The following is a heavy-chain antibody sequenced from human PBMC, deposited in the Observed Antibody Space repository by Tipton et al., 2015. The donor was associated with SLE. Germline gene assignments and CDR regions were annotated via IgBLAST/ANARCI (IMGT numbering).Heavy chain of an antibody. CDR3: ARGPRKLVPGSYYYYMDV. V-gene: IGHV4-61*05. CDR2: ISYSGST. Sequence: LRLSCTVSGGSISRSSYYWAWIRQPPGKGLEWVGYISYSGSTNYNPSLKSRVTISLDTSKKQFSLKLNSVSAADTAVYYCARGPRKLVPGSYYYYMDVWGKGTTVTVSS. D-gene: IGHD6-6*01. J-gene: IGHJ6*03. CDR1: GGSISRSSYY.